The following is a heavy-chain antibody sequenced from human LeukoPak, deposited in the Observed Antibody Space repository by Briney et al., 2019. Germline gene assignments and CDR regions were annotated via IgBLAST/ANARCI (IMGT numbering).Heavy chain of an antibody. CDR2: IYSSGST. CDR3: ARGYSSGYYDYFDY. V-gene: IGHV4-59*01. J-gene: IGHJ4*02. CDR1: GGSISGYY. Sequence: SETLSLTCSVSGGSISGYYWTWIRQPPGQTLEWIGYIYSSGSTNYNPSLKSRVTISVDTSKNQFSLKLSSVTAADTAVYYCARGYSSGYYDYFDYWGQGTLVTVSS. D-gene: IGHD3-22*01.